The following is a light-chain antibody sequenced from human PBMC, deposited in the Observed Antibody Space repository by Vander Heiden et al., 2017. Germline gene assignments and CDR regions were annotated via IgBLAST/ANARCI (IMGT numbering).Light chain of an antibody. J-gene: IGLJ1*01. CDR3: CSYAGSTSYV. CDR2: EVT. CDR1: SSDVGSYNR. V-gene: IGLV2-23*02. Sequence: QSTLTQPASVSGSPGQTITISGTGTSSDVGSYNRVSWYQQHTGRSPKLMIYEVTKRPSGVANRFSGSKSANTASLTISGLQAEDEADYYCCSYAGSTSYVFGTGTKVTVL.